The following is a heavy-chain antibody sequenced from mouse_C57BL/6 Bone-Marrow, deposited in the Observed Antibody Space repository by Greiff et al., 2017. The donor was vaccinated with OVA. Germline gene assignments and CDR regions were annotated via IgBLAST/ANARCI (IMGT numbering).Heavy chain of an antibody. CDR3: TRRDPYFED. J-gene: IGHJ2*01. V-gene: IGHV1-5*01. CDR1: GYTFTSYW. CDR2: IYPGNSDT. Sequence: EVQLQQSGTVLARPGASVKMSCTTSGYTFTSYWMHWVKQRPGQGLEWIGAIYPGNSDTSYNQKFKGQAHLTAVTSASTAYMQISSLTNEDSAVCYGTRRDPYFEDWGKGTTLTVSS. D-gene: IGHD3-3*01.